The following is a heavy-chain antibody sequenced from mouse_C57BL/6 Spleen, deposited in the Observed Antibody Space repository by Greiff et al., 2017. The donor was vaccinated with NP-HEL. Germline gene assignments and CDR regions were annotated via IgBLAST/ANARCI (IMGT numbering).Heavy chain of an antibody. CDR2: ISDGGSYT. V-gene: IGHV5-4*03. CDR3: ARGRLLLDY. Sequence: EVKLVESGGGLVKPGGSLKLSCAASGFTFSSYAMSLARQTPEKRLEWVATISDGGSYTYYPDNVKGRFTIARDNAKDNLYLQMSHLKSEDTAMYDCARGRLLLDYWGQGTTLTVSS. D-gene: IGHD2-3*01. CDR1: GFTFSSYA. J-gene: IGHJ2*01.